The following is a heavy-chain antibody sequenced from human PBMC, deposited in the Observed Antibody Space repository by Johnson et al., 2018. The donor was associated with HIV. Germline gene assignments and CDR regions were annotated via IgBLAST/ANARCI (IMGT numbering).Heavy chain of an antibody. J-gene: IGHJ3*02. Sequence: MQLVESGGGVVQAGRSLRLSCAASGFTFSSYAMHWVRQAPGKGLEWVAIISYDGSNKYYADSVKGRFTISRDNSKNTLYLQMNSLRAEDTAVYYCARTTYSSPGAFDIWGQGTMVTVSS. CDR2: ISYDGSNK. CDR1: GFTFSSYA. V-gene: IGHV3-30-3*01. D-gene: IGHD6-19*01. CDR3: ARTTYSSPGAFDI.